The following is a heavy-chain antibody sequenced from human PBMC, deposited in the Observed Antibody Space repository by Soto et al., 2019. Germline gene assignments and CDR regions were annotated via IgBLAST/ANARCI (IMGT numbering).Heavy chain of an antibody. D-gene: IGHD3-22*01. CDR1: GYSFTNYW. CDR2: IYPGDSDT. Sequence: GASQKISGKGSGYSFTNYWSGWVRQITGKGLEWMGIIYPGDSDTRYSPSFQGQVTISADKSISTAYLQWSSLKASDTAMYYCARLWPPMIVGGTGAFDIWGQGTMVTVS. J-gene: IGHJ3*02. CDR3: ARLWPPMIVGGTGAFDI. V-gene: IGHV5-51*01.